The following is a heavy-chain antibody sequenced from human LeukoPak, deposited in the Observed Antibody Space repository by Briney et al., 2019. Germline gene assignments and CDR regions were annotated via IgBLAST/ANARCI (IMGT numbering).Heavy chain of an antibody. CDR2: ISSRSTYI. CDR3: VRAPPYCGGDCSDWYFDL. Sequence: GGSLRLSCAASGSTFSTYTMNWVRQAPGKGLEWVSPISSRSTYIYYADSVKGRFTISRDSAKNSLYLQMNSLRAEDTAMYYCVRAPPYCGGDCSDWYFDLWGRGTLVTVSS. J-gene: IGHJ2*01. V-gene: IGHV3-21*01. CDR1: GSTFSTYT. D-gene: IGHD2-21*02.